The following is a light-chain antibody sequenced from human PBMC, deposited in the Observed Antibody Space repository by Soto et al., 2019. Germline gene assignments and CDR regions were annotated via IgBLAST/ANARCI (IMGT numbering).Light chain of an antibody. J-gene: IGKJ1*01. CDR2: GAS. V-gene: IGKV3-15*01. CDR1: QSVSSN. Sequence: EIVMSQSTATLSVSPGERDTLSCRASQSVSSNLAWYQQKPGQAPRLLIYGASTRATGIPGRFSGSCSGTEFTLTISSLQSEDFAVYCCQQYKNWPPETFGQGTKVGIK. CDR3: QQYKNWPPET.